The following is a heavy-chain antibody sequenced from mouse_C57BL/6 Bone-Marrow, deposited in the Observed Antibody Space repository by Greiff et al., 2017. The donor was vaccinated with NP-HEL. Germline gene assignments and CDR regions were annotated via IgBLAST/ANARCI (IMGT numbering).Heavy chain of an antibody. CDR3: ARTPLIYYAMDY. V-gene: IGHV1-55*01. CDR1: GYTFTSYW. Sequence: QVQLQQPGAELVKPGASVKMSCKASGYTFTSYWITWVKQRPGQGLEWIGDIYPDSGSTNYNEKFKSKATLTVDTSSSTAYMQLSSLTSEDSAVYYCARTPLIYYAMDYWGQGTSVTVSS. J-gene: IGHJ4*01. CDR2: IYPDSGST.